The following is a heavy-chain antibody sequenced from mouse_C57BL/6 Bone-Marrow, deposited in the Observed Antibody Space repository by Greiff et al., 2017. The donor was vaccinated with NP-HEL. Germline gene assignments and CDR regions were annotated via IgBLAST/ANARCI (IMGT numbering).Heavy chain of an antibody. V-gene: IGHV3-6*01. D-gene: IGHD2-1*01. Sequence: VQLQQSGPGLVKPSQSLSLTCSVTGYSITSGYYWNWIRQFPGKQREGKRHHNSHGSNNYNPSLTKRISITRDTSKNQFFLKLNSVTTEDTATYYCAREGDYGNYSYAMDYWGQGTSVTVSS. CDR3: AREGDYGNYSYAMDY. J-gene: IGHJ4*01. CDR2: HNSHGSN. CDR1: GYSITSGYY.